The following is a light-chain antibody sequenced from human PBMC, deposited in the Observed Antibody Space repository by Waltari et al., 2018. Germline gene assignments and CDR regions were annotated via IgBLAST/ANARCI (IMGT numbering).Light chain of an antibody. CDR1: SSDVWSYNL. J-gene: IGLJ1*01. Sequence: QSALTQPASVSASPGQSITISCTGTSSDVWSYNLLSWYQQHPGKAPKLMIYEGSKRPSGVSNRFSGSKSGNTASLTISGLQAEDEADYYCCSYAGSSTFLFGTGTKVTVL. V-gene: IGLV2-23*03. CDR2: EGS. CDR3: CSYAGSSTFL.